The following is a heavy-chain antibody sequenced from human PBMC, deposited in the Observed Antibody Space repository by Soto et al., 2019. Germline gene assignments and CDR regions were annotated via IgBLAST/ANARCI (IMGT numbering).Heavy chain of an antibody. D-gene: IGHD6-19*01. V-gene: IGHV4-4*07. CDR3: ARDLVPYSSGWYEYNWFDP. J-gene: IGHJ5*02. CDR2: IYTSGST. Sequence: PSETLSLTCTVSGGSISSYYWSWIRQPAGKGLEWIGRIYTSGSTNYNPSLKSRVTMSVDTSKNQFSLKLSSVTAADTAVYYCARDLVPYSSGWYEYNWFDPWGQGTLGTVSS. CDR1: GGSISSYY.